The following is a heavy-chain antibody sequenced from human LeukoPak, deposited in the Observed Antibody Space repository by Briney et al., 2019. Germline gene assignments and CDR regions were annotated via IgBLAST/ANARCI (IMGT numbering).Heavy chain of an antibody. D-gene: IGHD6-13*01. Sequence: GGSLRLSCAVSGFTFSDYWMNWVRQAPGKGLEWVASIRQDGGEKSYVDSVKGRFTISRDNTKNSLYLQMSSLRAEDTAVYYCARDGTAPGLYFDLWGQGTLATFSS. V-gene: IGHV3-7*01. J-gene: IGHJ4*01. CDR2: IRQDGGEK. CDR1: GFTFSDYW. CDR3: ARDGTAPGLYFDL.